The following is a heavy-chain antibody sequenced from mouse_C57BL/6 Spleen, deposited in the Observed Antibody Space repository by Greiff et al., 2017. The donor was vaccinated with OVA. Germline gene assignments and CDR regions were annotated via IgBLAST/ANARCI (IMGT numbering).Heavy chain of an antibody. J-gene: IGHJ2*01. D-gene: IGHD1-1*01. CDR3: ARGITTVVTSGTVYYCDY. V-gene: IGHV1-39*01. Sequence: EVQLQQSGPELVKPGASVKISCKASGYSFTDYNMNWVKQSNGKSLEWIGVINPNYGTTSYNQKFKGKATLTVDQSSSTAYMQLNSLTSEDSAVYYCARGITTVVTSGTVYYCDYWGQGTTLTVSS. CDR1: GYSFTDYN. CDR2: INPNYGTT.